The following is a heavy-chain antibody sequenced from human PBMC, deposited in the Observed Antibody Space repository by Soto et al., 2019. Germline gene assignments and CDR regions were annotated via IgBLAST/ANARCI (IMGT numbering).Heavy chain of an antibody. CDR3: ARDGYNYFDY. CDR1: GGSISSYY. Sequence: QVQLQESGPGLVKPSETLSLNCTVSGGSISSYYWSWIRHPPGKGVAWIWYVYYSGSTNYKSSLKRRVSVSVDTAKNHCYLKPSSVGNADTVVYYCARDGYNYFDYWRLVTLGTVST. J-gene: IGHJ4*02. D-gene: IGHD5-12*01. CDR2: VYYSGST. V-gene: IGHV4-59*12.